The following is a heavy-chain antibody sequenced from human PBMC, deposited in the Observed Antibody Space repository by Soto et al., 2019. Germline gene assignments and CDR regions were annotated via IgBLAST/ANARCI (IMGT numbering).Heavy chain of an antibody. J-gene: IGHJ1*01. D-gene: IGHD2-15*01. CDR1: GGSISSGDYY. Sequence: SETLSLTCTVSGGSISSGDYYWNWIRQPPGKGLEWIGYIFYSGSTYYNPSLKSRVTISVDTSKNQFSLKLNSVTAADTAVYYCASTYCSDGSCYSEYFQHWGQGTLVTVSS. CDR3: ASTYCSDGSCYSEYFQH. CDR2: IFYSGST. V-gene: IGHV4-30-4*01.